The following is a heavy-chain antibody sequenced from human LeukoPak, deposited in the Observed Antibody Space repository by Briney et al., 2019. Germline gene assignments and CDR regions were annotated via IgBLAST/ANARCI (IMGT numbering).Heavy chain of an antibody. CDR1: GGSTSSSSYH. D-gene: IGHD6-6*01. CDR3: AIYSNSAAGY. Sequence: SETLSLTCTLSGGSTSSSSYHGGWIRQPPGKGLEWIGTIYYTGTTYYNPSLKSRVTISVDTAKNQFSLTLNSLTAADTAVYYCAIYSNSAAGYWGQGALVTVSS. V-gene: IGHV4-39*01. CDR2: IYYTGTT. J-gene: IGHJ4*02.